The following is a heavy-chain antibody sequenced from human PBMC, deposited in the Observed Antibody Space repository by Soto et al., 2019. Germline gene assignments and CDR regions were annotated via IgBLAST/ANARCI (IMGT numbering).Heavy chain of an antibody. CDR1: GYTFTSYG. CDR3: ARDALPYCGGDCYFAY. CDR2: ISAYNGNT. J-gene: IGHJ4*02. V-gene: IGHV1-18*01. Sequence: VASVKVSCKASGYTFTSYGISWVRQAPGQGLEWMGWISAYNGNTNYAQKLQGRVTMTTDTSTSTAYMELRSLRSDDTVVYYCARDALPYCGGDCYFAYWGQGTLVTVSS. D-gene: IGHD2-21*01.